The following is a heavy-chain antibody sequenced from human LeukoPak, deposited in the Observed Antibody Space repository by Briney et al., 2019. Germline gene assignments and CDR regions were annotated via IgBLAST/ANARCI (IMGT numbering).Heavy chain of an antibody. CDR1: GFTFSSYG. CDR3: AKGLPGAAAGRDWFDP. J-gene: IGHJ5*02. Sequence: PGGSLRLSCAASGFTFSSYGMSWVRQAPGKGLEWVSAISGSGGSTYYADSGKGRFTISRDNSKNTLYLQMNNLRAEDTAVYCCAKGLPGAAAGRDWFDPWGQGTLVTVSS. V-gene: IGHV3-23*01. D-gene: IGHD6-13*01. CDR2: ISGSGGST.